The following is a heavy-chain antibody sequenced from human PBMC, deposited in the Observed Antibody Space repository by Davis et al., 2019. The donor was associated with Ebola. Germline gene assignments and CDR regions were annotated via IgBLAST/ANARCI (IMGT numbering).Heavy chain of an antibody. CDR3: ARAMVQGVPYYYGMDV. V-gene: IGHV4-34*01. CDR2: INHSGST. D-gene: IGHD3-10*01. Sequence: MPGGPLRPPCPPHGSSSSGYYWSWIGQLPGKGLEWIGEINHSGSTNYNPSLKSRVTISVDTSKNQFSLKLSSVTAADTAVYYCARAMVQGVPYYYGMDVWGQGTTVTVSS. J-gene: IGHJ6*02. CDR1: GSSSSGYY.